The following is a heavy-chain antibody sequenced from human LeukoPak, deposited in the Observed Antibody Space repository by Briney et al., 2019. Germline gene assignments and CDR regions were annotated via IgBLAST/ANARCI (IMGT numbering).Heavy chain of an antibody. Sequence: ASVKVSCKASGYTSTGYYMHWVRQAPGQGLEWMGWINPNSGGTNYAQKFQGRVTMTRDTSISTAYMELSRLRSDDTAVYYCAREGPGDIVVVSAAPENWGQGTLVTVSS. CDR3: AREGPGDIVVVSAAPEN. CDR2: INPNSGGT. V-gene: IGHV1-2*02. D-gene: IGHD2-2*01. J-gene: IGHJ1*01. CDR1: GYTSTGYY.